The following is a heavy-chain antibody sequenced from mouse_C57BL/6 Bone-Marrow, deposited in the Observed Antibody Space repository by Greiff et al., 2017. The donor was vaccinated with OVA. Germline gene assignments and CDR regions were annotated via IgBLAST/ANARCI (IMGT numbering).Heavy chain of an antibody. V-gene: IGHV5-4*01. CDR1: GFTFSSYA. CDR3: ARAFYGSSYWYFDV. CDR2: ISDGGSYT. D-gene: IGHD1-1*01. J-gene: IGHJ1*03. Sequence: EVQRVESGGGLVKPGGSLKLSCAASGFTFSSYAMSWVRQTPEKRLEWVATISDGGSYTYYPDNVKGRFTISRDNAKNNLYLQMSHLKSEDTAMYYCARAFYGSSYWYFDVWGTGTTVTVSS.